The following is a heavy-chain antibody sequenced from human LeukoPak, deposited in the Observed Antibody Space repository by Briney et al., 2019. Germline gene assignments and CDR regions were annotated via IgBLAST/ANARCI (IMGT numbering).Heavy chain of an antibody. D-gene: IGHD1-26*01. CDR2: INPNSGGT. Sequence: EASVKVSCKSSGYTFTGYYMHWVRQPPGQGLEWMGWINPNSGGTNYAKKLQGRVTMTTDTSTSTAYMELRSLRSDDTAVYYCARDRVVGAPRYYYYYMDVWGKGTTVTISS. CDR1: GYTFTGYY. V-gene: IGHV1-2*02. J-gene: IGHJ6*03. CDR3: ARDRVVGAPRYYYYYMDV.